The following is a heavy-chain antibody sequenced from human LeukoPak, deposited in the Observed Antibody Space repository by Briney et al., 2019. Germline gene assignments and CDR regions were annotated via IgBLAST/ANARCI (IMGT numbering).Heavy chain of an antibody. V-gene: IGHV1-2*02. CDR1: GYTFTGFY. CDR3: VRVSPYHFGLDS. D-gene: IGHD3-3*01. Sequence: APVKVSCKTSGYTFTGFYLHWVRQAPGQGLEWMGWINPNSGDTKYSQKFQGRVTMTGDSSISTGYMELSSLRSDDTAVYFCVRVSPYHFGLDSWGQGALVTVSS. J-gene: IGHJ4*02. CDR2: INPNSGDT.